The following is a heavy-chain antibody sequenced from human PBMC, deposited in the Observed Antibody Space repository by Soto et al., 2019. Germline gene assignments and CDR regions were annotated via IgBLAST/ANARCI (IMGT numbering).Heavy chain of an antibody. J-gene: IGHJ4*02. D-gene: IGHD4-17*01. CDR3: ARVGGDYENDY. CDR1: GGSISSYY. Sequence: SETLSLTCTVSGGSISSYYWSWIRQPPGKGLEWIGYIYYSGSTNYNPSLKSRVTISVDTSKNQFSLKLSSVTAADTAVYYCARVGGDYENDYWGQGTLVTVSS. V-gene: IGHV4-59*01. CDR2: IYYSGST.